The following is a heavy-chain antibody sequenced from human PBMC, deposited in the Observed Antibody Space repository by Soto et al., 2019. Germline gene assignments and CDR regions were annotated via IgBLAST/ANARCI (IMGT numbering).Heavy chain of an antibody. Sequence: QVQLQQWGAGLLKPSETLSLTCAVYGGSFSGYYWSWIRQPPGKGLEWIGEINHSGSTNYNPSLKSRVTISVDTSKNQFSLKLSSVTAVDTAVYYCARNYGDYEGYYFDYWGQGTLVTVSS. V-gene: IGHV4-34*01. J-gene: IGHJ4*02. CDR2: INHSGST. D-gene: IGHD4-17*01. CDR1: GGSFSGYY. CDR3: ARNYGDYEGYYFDY.